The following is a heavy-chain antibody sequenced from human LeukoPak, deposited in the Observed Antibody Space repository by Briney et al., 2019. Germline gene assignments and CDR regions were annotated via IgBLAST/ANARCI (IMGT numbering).Heavy chain of an antibody. CDR1: GYSISGGYY. CDR2: IFQSVST. V-gene: IGHV4-38-2*02. CDR3: ARNNSNGFDF. Sequence: NPSETLSLTCTVSGYSISGGYYWGWSRQPPGKGLEWIGTIFQSVSTYYNPSLKSRVTTSVDTSKNQFSLKLSSVTAADTAVYYCARNNSNGFDFWSQGTLVTVSS. J-gene: IGHJ4*02. D-gene: IGHD6-19*01.